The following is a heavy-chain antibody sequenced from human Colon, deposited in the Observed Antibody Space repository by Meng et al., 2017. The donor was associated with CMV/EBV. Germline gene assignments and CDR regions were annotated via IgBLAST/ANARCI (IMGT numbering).Heavy chain of an antibody. CDR3: ATLSIYDSTISDF. J-gene: IGHJ4*02. Sequence: ASVKVSCKTSGYPFTIHYIHWVRQAPGRGPEWMGWMNPNSGDTNYAQKFQDRVEMTRDTTVNTAYLDLTSLRSADTAVYYCATLSIYDSTISDFWGQGTLVTVSS. CDR1: GYPFTIHY. V-gene: IGHV1-2*02. CDR2: MNPNSGDT. D-gene: IGHD5/OR15-5a*01.